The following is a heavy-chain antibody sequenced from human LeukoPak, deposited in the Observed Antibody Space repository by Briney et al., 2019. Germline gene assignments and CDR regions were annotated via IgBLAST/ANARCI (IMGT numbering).Heavy chain of an antibody. CDR1: GGTFSSYA. J-gene: IGHJ4*02. V-gene: IGHV1-69*13. CDR3: ARVRRGYCSGGSCPGWDY. Sequence: ASVKVSCKASGGTFSSYAISWVRQAPGQGLEWMGGIIPIFGTANYAQKSQGRVTITADESTSTAYMELSSLRSEDTAVYYCARVRRGYCSGGSCPGWDYWGQGTLVTVSS. D-gene: IGHD2-15*01. CDR2: IIPIFGTA.